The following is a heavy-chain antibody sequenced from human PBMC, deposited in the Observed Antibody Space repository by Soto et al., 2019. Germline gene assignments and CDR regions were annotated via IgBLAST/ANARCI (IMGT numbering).Heavy chain of an antibody. J-gene: IGHJ4*02. Sequence: SETLSLTCAVYGGSFSGYYWSWIRQPPGKGLEWIGEINHSGSTNYNPSLKSRVTISVDTSKNQFSLKLSSVTAADTAVYYCARGLRYYGSGSYWFDYWGQGTLVTVSS. CDR2: INHSGST. CDR1: GGSFSGYY. D-gene: IGHD3-10*01. V-gene: IGHV4-34*01. CDR3: ARGLRYYGSGSYWFDY.